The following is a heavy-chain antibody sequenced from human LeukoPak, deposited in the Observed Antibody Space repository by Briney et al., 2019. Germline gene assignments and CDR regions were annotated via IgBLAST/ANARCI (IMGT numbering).Heavy chain of an antibody. CDR2: MYHSGST. D-gene: IGHD3-22*01. Sequence: PSETLSLTCAVSGYSISIGYYWGWIRQPRGKGLDWIGTMYHSGSTYYNPSLKSRVTISVDTSKNQFSLKLSSVSAADTAVYYCARDRPGDQNYYPLDYWGQGTLVTVSS. CDR3: ARDRPGDQNYYPLDY. V-gene: IGHV4-38-2*02. CDR1: GYSISIGYY. J-gene: IGHJ4*02.